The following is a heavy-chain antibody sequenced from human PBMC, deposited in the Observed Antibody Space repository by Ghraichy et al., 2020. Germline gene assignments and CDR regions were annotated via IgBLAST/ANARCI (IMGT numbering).Heavy chain of an antibody. D-gene: IGHD1-26*01. V-gene: IGHV3-64*02. CDR3: ARVGGTGYLDY. CDR2: LSSNGDSP. Sequence: GGSLRLSCAASGFTFSRFSMYWVRQAPGKGLEYVSALSSNGDSPYYADSGKGRFTISRDNSKDTLYLQMGSLRAEDMAVDYCARVGGTGYLDYWGQGTQVTVSS. CDR1: GFTFSRFS. J-gene: IGHJ4*02.